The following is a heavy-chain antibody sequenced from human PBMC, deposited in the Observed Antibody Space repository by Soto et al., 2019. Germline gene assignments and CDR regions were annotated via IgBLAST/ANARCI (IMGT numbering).Heavy chain of an antibody. Sequence: LSLTCTVSGGSVSSGSYYWSWIRQPPGKGLEWIGYIYYSGSTNYNPSLKSRVTISVDTSKNQFSLKLSSVTAADTAVYYCARGRLGELSPYDYWGQGTLVTVSS. CDR1: GGSVSSGSYY. D-gene: IGHD3-16*02. J-gene: IGHJ4*02. V-gene: IGHV4-61*01. CDR3: ARGRLGELSPYDY. CDR2: IYYSGST.